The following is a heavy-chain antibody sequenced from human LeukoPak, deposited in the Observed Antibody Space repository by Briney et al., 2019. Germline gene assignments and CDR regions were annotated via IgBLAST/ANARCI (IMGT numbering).Heavy chain of an antibody. D-gene: IGHD3/OR15-3a*01. V-gene: IGHV4-61*02. CDR3: ARDLGLTMDV. Sequence: PSETLSLTCAVSGGSISSGGYSWSWIRQPAGKGLEWIGRIFSSGSTNYNPSLKSRLTMSVDTSKNQFSVRLSSVTAADTAVYYCARDLGLTMDVWGQGTAVTVSS. CDR1: GGSISSGGYS. J-gene: IGHJ6*02. CDR2: IFSSGST.